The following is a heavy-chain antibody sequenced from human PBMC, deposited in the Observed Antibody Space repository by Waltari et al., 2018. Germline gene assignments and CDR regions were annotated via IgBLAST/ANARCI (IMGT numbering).Heavy chain of an antibody. Sequence: ASGGTFSSYAISWVRQAPGQGLEWMGGIIPIFGTANYAQKFQGRVTITADESTSTAYMELSSLRSEDTAVYYCARVAPNYDSSGRRSTTPPGALYYYGMDVWGQGTTVTVSS. V-gene: IGHV1-69*01. J-gene: IGHJ6*02. CDR3: ARVAPNYDSSGRRSTTPPGALYYYGMDV. CDR2: IIPIFGTA. CDR1: GGTFSSYA. D-gene: IGHD3-22*01.